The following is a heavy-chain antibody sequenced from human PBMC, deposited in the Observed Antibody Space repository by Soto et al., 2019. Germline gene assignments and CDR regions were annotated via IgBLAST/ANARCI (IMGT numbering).Heavy chain of an antibody. Sequence: QVQLVESGGGVVQPGRSMRLSCAASGFTFSNFGMHWVRQAPGKGLEWVGGIGSDGGNKLHADSVKGRVTISRDSSEKPVYLQMNSLRTEDTAVHYCVRGRGYHDSSCDYDMWGQGTMVTVSS. CDR2: IGSDGGNK. CDR3: VRGRGYHDSSCDYDM. V-gene: IGHV3-33*01. J-gene: IGHJ3*02. D-gene: IGHD3-22*01. CDR1: GFTFSNFG.